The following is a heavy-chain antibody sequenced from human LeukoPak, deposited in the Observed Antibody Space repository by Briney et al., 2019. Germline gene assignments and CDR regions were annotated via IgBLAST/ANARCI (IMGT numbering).Heavy chain of an antibody. CDR2: IYYSGST. J-gene: IGHJ3*02. Sequence: SETLSLTCTVSGGSISSGDYYWSWIRQPPGKGLEWIGYIYYSGSTYYNPSLKSRVTISVDTSKNQFTLKLSSVTAADTAVYYCARGPYCSSTSCYSWAFDIWGQGTMVTVSS. CDR3: ARGPYCSSTSCYSWAFDI. D-gene: IGHD2-2*02. V-gene: IGHV4-30-4*08. CDR1: GGSISSGDYY.